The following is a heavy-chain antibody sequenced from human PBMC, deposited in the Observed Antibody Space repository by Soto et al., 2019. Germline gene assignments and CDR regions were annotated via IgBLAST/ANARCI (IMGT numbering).Heavy chain of an antibody. J-gene: IGHJ4*02. D-gene: IGHD5-12*01. CDR3: ARWDNGYDF. CDR1: GFTISSYW. Sequence: EVHLVESGGTLVQPGESLRLSCAASGFTISSYWMSWVRQAPGKGLEWVANIKQDGSERYYMGSVNGRFTISRDKAKNSLYLQMSSLTVEDTAVYYCARWDNGYDFGGQGTLVTISS. CDR2: IKQDGSER. V-gene: IGHV3-7*01.